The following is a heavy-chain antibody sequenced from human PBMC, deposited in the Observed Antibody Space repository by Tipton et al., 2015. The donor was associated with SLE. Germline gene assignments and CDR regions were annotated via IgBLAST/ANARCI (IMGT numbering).Heavy chain of an antibody. CDR2: INPNNGET. J-gene: IGHJ4*02. Sequence: QLVQSGAEVRKPGASVEVSCKASGYTFTNYGISWVRQAPGQGLEWMGWINPNNGETKYAQRFQGRVTMTTDTSTSTTYMALSSPRSDDTAIYYCARECSGTGCLDYWGQGTLVTVSS. D-gene: IGHD3-10*02. CDR3: ARECSGTGCLDY. V-gene: IGHV1-18*01. CDR1: GYTFTNYG.